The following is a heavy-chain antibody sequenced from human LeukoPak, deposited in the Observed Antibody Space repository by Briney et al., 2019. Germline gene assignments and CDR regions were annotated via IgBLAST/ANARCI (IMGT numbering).Heavy chain of an antibody. D-gene: IGHD3-3*01. CDR2: IYYSGST. CDR1: GGSISSYY. CDR3: ARGVRGAIFGVVIMEYMDV. Sequence: SEALSLTCTVSGGSISSYYWSWIRQPPGKGLEWIGYIYYSGSTNYNPFLKSRVTISVDTSKNQFSLKLSSVTAADTAVYYCARGVRGAIFGVVIMEYMDVWGRGTTVTVSS. V-gene: IGHV4-59*12. J-gene: IGHJ6*03.